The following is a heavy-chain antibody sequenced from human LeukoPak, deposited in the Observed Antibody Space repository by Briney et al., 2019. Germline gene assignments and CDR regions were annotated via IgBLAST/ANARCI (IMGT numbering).Heavy chain of an antibody. CDR2: VFYSGKT. Sequence: NTSETLSLTCTVSGGSISISSYYWSWIRQSPGKGLEWIGYVFYSGKTDYSPSLRSRVSMSVDTSKNQFSLKVTSVTAADTAVYYCARDTNLRDSFDIWGQGTMVTVSS. V-gene: IGHV4-61*01. D-gene: IGHD2-8*01. J-gene: IGHJ3*02. CDR1: GGSISISSYY. CDR3: ARDTNLRDSFDI.